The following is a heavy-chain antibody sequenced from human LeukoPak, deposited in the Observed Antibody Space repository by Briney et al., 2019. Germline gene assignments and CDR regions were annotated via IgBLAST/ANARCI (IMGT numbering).Heavy chain of an antibody. J-gene: IGHJ4*02. CDR2: IKSKTDGGTT. V-gene: IGHV3-15*01. D-gene: IGHD1-14*01. CDR1: GLTFSNAW. CDR3: TTDKPTGLMGFDY. Sequence: GGSLRLSCAASGLTFSNAWMSWVRQAPGKGLERVGRIKSKTDGGTTDYAAPVKGRFTISRDDSKNTLYLQMNSLKTEATAVYYCTTDKPTGLMGFDYWGQGTLVTVSS.